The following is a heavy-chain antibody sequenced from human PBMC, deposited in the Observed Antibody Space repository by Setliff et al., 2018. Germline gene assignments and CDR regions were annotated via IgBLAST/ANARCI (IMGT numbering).Heavy chain of an antibody. CDR1: GYAFSSYY. J-gene: IGHJ3*02. CDR2: INTGGGSA. V-gene: IGHV1-46*01. D-gene: IGHD3-22*01. CDR3: ARSYDSGFYHQRDAYDI. Sequence: ASVKVSCKASGYAFSSYYMYWVRQAPGQGLDWMGTINTGGGSASIVDQFRGRVTMTRDTSTSTIYLELTSLRSDDTAVYYCARSYDSGFYHQRDAYDIWGQGTMVTVSS.